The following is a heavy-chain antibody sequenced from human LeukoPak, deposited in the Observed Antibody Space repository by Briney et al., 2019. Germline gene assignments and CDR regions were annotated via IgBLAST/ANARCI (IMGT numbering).Heavy chain of an antibody. D-gene: IGHD1-26*01. V-gene: IGHV3-48*01. CDR3: ARDQLSSGSLD. CDR2: ISSSSSTI. CDR1: GFTFSSYS. J-gene: IGHJ4*02. Sequence: GGSLRLSCAAPGFTFSSYSMNWVRQAPGKGLEWVSYISSSSSTIYYADSVKGRFTISRDNAKNSLYLQMNSLRAEDTAVYYCARDQLSSGSLDWGQGTLVTVSS.